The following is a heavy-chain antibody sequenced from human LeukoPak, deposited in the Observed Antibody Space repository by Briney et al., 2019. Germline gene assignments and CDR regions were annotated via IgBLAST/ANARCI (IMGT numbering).Heavy chain of an antibody. J-gene: IGHJ4*02. CDR2: NYHSGST. D-gene: IGHD1-26*01. V-gene: IGHV4-38-2*01. CDR3: ARVRGGSYLYCFDY. Sequence: SETLSLTCAVSGYSISSGYYWGWIRQPPGKGLEWSGSNYHSGSTYYNPSLKSRVTISVDTSKNQFSLKLSSVTAADTAVYYCARVRGGSYLYCFDYWGERTLVTVSS. CDR1: GYSISSGYY.